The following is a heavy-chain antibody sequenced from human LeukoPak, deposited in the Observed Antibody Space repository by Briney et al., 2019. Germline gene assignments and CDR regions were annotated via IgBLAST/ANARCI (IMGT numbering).Heavy chain of an antibody. J-gene: IGHJ4*02. CDR2: IDYSGSA. CDR3: ARHPNNYDSNGFLQLDDLDY. V-gene: IGHV4-39*01. CDR1: GGSIITTSYY. D-gene: IGHD3-22*01. Sequence: SETLSLTCTVSGGSIITTSYYWAWIRQPPGKGLEWIGSIDYSGSAYYNPSLKSRVTISVDTSRNQFSLKLTSVTAADTPVYYCARHPNNYDSNGFLQLDDLDYWGQGTLVTVAS.